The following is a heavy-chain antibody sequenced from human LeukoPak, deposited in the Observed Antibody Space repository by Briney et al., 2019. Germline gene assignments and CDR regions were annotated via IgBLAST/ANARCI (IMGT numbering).Heavy chain of an antibody. J-gene: IGHJ4*02. V-gene: IGHV4-31*03. D-gene: IGHD3-10*02. CDR3: ARYVPADNKHFDY. CDR1: GGSISSGDYY. Sequence: SQTLSLTCTVSGGSISSGDYYWSWIRQHPGKGLEWIGYIHYSGSTYYNPSLKSRVNISRDTSKNQFSLNLYSVTAADTAVYYCARYVPADNKHFDYWGQGTLVTVSS. CDR2: IHYSGST.